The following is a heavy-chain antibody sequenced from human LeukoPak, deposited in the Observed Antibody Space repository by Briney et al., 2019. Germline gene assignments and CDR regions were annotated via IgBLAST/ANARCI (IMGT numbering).Heavy chain of an antibody. CDR3: AKGQNSASGSYQYNWFDP. Sequence: TGGSLRLSCAASGFTFSSYAMSWVRQAPGKGLGWVAGISGSGGSTYYAGSVKDRFTISRDNSKNTFFLQMNTLRAEDTAVYYCAKGQNSASGSYQYNWFDPWGQGTLVTVSS. CDR1: GFTFSSYA. V-gene: IGHV3-23*01. CDR2: ISGSGGST. J-gene: IGHJ5*02. D-gene: IGHD3-10*01.